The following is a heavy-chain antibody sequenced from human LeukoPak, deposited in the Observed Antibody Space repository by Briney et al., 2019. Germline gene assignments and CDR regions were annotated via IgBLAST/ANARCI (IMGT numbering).Heavy chain of an antibody. Sequence: GGSLRLSCAASGFTFSAFSMNWVRQAPGKGLEWVSAISSSSSDIYYTDSVKGRFTISRDNANNFLYLQVSSLRAEDTAVYYCARWATVTTFGDYWGQGTLVTVSS. CDR2: ISSSSSDI. CDR1: GFTFSAFS. J-gene: IGHJ4*02. V-gene: IGHV3-21*01. CDR3: ARWATVTTFGDY. D-gene: IGHD4-17*01.